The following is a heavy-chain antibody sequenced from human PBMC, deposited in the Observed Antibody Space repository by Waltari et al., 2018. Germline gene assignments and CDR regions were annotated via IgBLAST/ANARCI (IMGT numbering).Heavy chain of an antibody. V-gene: IGHV4-59*11. CDR2: IYYSGST. Sequence: QVQLQESGPGLVKPSETLSLTCTVSGGSIRRHYWSWIRQPPGKGLEWIGYIYYSGSTNYNPSLKSRVTISVDTSKNQFSLKLSSVTAADTAVYYCARRTQSGSYFDYWGQGTLVTVSS. CDR1: GGSIRRHY. J-gene: IGHJ4*02. CDR3: ARRTQSGSYFDY. D-gene: IGHD5-12*01.